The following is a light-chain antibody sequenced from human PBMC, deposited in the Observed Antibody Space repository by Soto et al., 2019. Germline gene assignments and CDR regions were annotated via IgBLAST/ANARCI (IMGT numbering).Light chain of an antibody. CDR3: LQTIRLPYT. CDR1: QTLLRSDGKNY. CDR2: EVS. Sequence: DIVMTQTPLSLSVTPGQPASISCKSSQTLLRSDGKNYMYWYLQKPGQPPQLLISEVSNRFPGVPDKFSGSGSGTDFTLKISRVEAEDVVVYYCLQTIRLPYTFGQGTKLEIK. V-gene: IGKV2D-29*01. J-gene: IGKJ2*01.